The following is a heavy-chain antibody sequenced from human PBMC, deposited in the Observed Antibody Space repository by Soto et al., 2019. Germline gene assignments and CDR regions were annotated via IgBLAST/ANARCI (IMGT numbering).Heavy chain of an antibody. V-gene: IGHV1-18*01. J-gene: IGHJ4*02. D-gene: IGHD2-2*01. CDR1: GYSFRKYC. Sequence: ASGKVSCNGFGYSFRKYCINWARHAPGQGLERGGWISPYSGYTHSAQKFHGRLTLTTDTAASTAYMELRILRSADTALYYCAREASVLIPAAQPSRFDSWGQGTLVTVS. CDR2: ISPYSGYT. CDR3: AREASVLIPAAQPSRFDS.